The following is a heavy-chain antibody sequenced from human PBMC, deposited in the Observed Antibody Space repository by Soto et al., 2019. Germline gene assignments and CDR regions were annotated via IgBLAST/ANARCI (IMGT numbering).Heavy chain of an antibody. J-gene: IGHJ4*02. CDR2: ISSTSSFT. Sequence: QVQLVESGGGLVKPGGSLRLSCVASGLTFSDSYMSWVRQAPGKGLEWVSYISSTSSFTDYAESVKGRFIISRDNAKNSLFLQMNSLRAEDTALYYCARRDGYNYFDFWGQGTLVSVSS. CDR1: GLTFSDSY. V-gene: IGHV3-11*06. CDR3: ARRDGYNYFDF. D-gene: IGHD5-12*01.